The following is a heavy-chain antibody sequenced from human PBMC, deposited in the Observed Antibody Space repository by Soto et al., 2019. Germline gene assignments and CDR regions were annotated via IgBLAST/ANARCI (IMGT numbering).Heavy chain of an antibody. J-gene: IGHJ5*02. Sequence: QVQLQESGPGLVKPSQTLSLTCTVSGGSISSGGYYWSWIRQHPGKGLEWIGYIYYSGSTYYNPSLKSRVTISVDTSKNQFSLKLSSVTAADTAVYYCARGGENSGRYLKWVGNWFDPWGQGTLVTVSS. CDR3: ARGGENSGRYLKWVGNWFDP. V-gene: IGHV4-31*03. CDR1: GGSISSGGYY. D-gene: IGHD1-26*01. CDR2: IYYSGST.